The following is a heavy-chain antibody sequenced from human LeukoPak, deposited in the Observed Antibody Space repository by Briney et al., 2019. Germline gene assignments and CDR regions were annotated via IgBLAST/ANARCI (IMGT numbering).Heavy chain of an antibody. CDR3: AKSYNGYESKPDY. CDR1: GFTFSTHW. J-gene: IGHJ4*02. V-gene: IGHV3-74*01. Sequence: GGSLRLSCAASGFTFSTHWMHWVRQVPGRGPVWVSRADGGGSSTSYADSVKGRFSISRDNAKSTLYLQMNGLRAEDTAVYYCAKSYNGYESKPDYWGQGTLVTVSS. D-gene: IGHD5-12*01. CDR2: ADGGGSST.